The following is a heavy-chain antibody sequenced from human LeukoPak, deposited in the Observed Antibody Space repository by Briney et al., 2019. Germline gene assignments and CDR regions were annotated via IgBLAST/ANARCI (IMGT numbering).Heavy chain of an antibody. CDR1: GYIFTSYG. D-gene: IGHD1-26*01. V-gene: IGHV1-18*01. CDR3: ARDRGVGAKRIYYHHGMDV. J-gene: IGHJ6*02. Sequence: ASVKVSCKASGYIFTSYGINWVRQAPGQGLEWMGWISPYNVRTNSVQKFQGRVTMITDTSTRTAYMELRSLRSDDTAVYYCARDRGVGAKRIYYHHGMDVWGQGTTVTVS. CDR2: ISPYNVRT.